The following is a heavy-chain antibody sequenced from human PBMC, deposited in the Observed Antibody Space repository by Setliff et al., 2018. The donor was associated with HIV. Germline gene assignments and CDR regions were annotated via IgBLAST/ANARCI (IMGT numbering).Heavy chain of an antibody. J-gene: IGHJ4*02. Sequence: PSETLSLTCTVSSCSISDSRYYWGWIRQAPGKGLEWIGSIYYSGSLYYSPSLKSRLTVSVDTSKNQFSLTLSAVTATDTAVYYCASQYCSAGSCFSDYWGQGTMVTVSS. CDR2: IYYSGSL. CDR1: SCSISDSRYY. D-gene: IGHD2-15*01. CDR3: ASQYCSAGSCFSDY. V-gene: IGHV4-39*01.